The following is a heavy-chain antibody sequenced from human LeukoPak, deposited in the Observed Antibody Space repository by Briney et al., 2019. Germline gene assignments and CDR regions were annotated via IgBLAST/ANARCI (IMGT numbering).Heavy chain of an antibody. CDR2: INHSGST. CDR1: GGSFSGYY. Sequence: SETLSLTCAVYGGSFSGYYWSWIRQPPGKGLEWIGEINHSGSTNYNPSLKSRVTISVDTSKNQFSLKLSSVTAADTAVYYCARGGLYGDYAFDYWGQGTLVTVSS. D-gene: IGHD4-17*01. CDR3: ARGGLYGDYAFDY. J-gene: IGHJ4*02. V-gene: IGHV4-34*01.